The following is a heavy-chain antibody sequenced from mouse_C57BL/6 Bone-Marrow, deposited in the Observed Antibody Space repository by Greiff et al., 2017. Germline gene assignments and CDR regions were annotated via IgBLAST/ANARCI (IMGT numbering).Heavy chain of an antibody. J-gene: IGHJ2*01. V-gene: IGHV3-6*01. D-gene: IGHD1-1*01. CDR2: ISYDGSN. Sequence: EVQLVESGPGLVKPSQSLSLTCSVTGYSITSGYYWNWIRQFPGNKLEWMGYISYDGSNNYNPSLKNRISITRDTSKNQFFLKLNSVTTEDTATYYCARDYGSRGGGQGTTLTVSS. CDR1: GYSITSGYY. CDR3: ARDYGSRG.